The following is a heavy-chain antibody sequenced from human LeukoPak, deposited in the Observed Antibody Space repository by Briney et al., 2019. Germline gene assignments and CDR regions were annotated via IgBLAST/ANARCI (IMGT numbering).Heavy chain of an antibody. CDR1: GGTFSSYA. J-gene: IGHJ6*02. D-gene: IGHD5-18*01. V-gene: IGHV1-69*04. Sequence: ASVKVSCKASGGTFSSYAISWVRQAPGQGLEWMGRIIPILGIANYAQKLQGRVTMTTDTSTSTAYMELRSLRSDDTAVYYCARVGGYSYGSVMLNYYYYGMDVWGQGTTVTVSS. CDR3: ARVGGYSYGSVMLNYYYYGMDV. CDR2: IIPILGIA.